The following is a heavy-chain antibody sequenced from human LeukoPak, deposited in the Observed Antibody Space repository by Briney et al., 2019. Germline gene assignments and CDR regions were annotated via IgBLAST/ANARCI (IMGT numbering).Heavy chain of an antibody. CDR1: GGTFSSYA. CDR2: IIPIFGTA. CDR3: AKDIYFDILTGYVDY. J-gene: IGHJ4*02. Sequence: SVKVSCKASGGTFSSYAISWVRQAPGQGLEWMGGIIPIFGTANYAQKFQGRVTITADESTSTAYMELSSLRSEDTAVYYCAKDIYFDILTGYVDYWGQGALVTVSS. D-gene: IGHD3-9*01. V-gene: IGHV1-69*01.